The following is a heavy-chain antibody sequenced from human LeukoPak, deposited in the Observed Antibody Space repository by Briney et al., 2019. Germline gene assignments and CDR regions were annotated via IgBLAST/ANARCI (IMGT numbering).Heavy chain of an antibody. V-gene: IGHV1-2*02. Sequence: ASVKVSCQASGYTFTGYYMHWVRPAPGQGRAGMGWINPSGGDKDYEEKFQGRVTMSRDNSISTAYMELSRLRSDGTAVYYCARDGGAYCGGDCYFADYYWGQGTLVTVSS. CDR2: INPSGGDK. CDR3: ARDGGAYCGGDCYFADYY. J-gene: IGHJ4*02. CDR1: GYTFTGYY. D-gene: IGHD2-21*02.